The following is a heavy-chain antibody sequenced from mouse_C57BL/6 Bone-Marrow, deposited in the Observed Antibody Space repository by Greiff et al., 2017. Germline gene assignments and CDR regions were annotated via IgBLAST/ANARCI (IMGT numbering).Heavy chain of an antibody. Sequence: EVQLVESGGGLVQPGGSMKLSCVASGFTFSNYWMNWVRQSPEKGLEWVAQIRLKSDNYATHYAESVKGRFTISRDDSKSSVYLQMNNLSAEDTGIYYCTVDYYYGSIPDAMDYWGQGTSVTVSS. V-gene: IGHV6-3*01. J-gene: IGHJ4*01. CDR1: GFTFSNYW. CDR3: TVDYYYGSIPDAMDY. CDR2: IRLKSDNYAT. D-gene: IGHD1-1*01.